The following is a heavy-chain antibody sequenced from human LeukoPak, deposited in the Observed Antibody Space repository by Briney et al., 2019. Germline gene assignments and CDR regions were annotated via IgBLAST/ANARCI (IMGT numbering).Heavy chain of an antibody. CDR1: GFTFSSYA. V-gene: IGHV3-23*01. Sequence: GASLRLSCAASGFTFSSYAMSWVRQAPGKGLEWVSAISGSGGSTYYADSVKGRFTISRDNSKNTLYLQMNSLRAEDTAVYYCAKPAGAMTTVTYYFDYWGQGTPVTVSS. J-gene: IGHJ4*02. D-gene: IGHD4-17*01. CDR3: AKPAGAMTTVTYYFDY. CDR2: ISGSGGST.